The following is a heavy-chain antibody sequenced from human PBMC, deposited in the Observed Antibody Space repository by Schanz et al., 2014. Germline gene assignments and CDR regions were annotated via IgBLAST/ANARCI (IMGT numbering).Heavy chain of an antibody. Sequence: QVQLVESGGGVVQPGRSLRLSCAASGFTLSSYGMHWVRQAPGKGLEWVAFINSDGTKRFYADSVKSRFTISRDNSRNTLYLQMNSLRAEDTAVYYCARDRRNADLDYWGQGTLVTVSS. CDR3: ARDRRNADLDY. V-gene: IGHV3-33*08. CDR1: GFTLSSYG. D-gene: IGHD1-1*01. CDR2: INSDGTKR. J-gene: IGHJ4*02.